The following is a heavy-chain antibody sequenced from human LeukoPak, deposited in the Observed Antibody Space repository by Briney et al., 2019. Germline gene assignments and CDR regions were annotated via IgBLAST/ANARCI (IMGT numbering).Heavy chain of an antibody. CDR3: ARHGYYDFWSGYK. V-gene: IGHV4-61*02. D-gene: IGHD3-3*01. Sequence: KPSETLSLTCTVSGGSISTGVYYWNWIRQPAGKGLEWIGRIQTSGSTNYNPSLKSRVTISVDTSRNQSSLKLSSVTAADTAVYYCARHGYYDFWSGYKWGQGTLVTVSS. J-gene: IGHJ4*02. CDR2: IQTSGST. CDR1: GGSISTGVYY.